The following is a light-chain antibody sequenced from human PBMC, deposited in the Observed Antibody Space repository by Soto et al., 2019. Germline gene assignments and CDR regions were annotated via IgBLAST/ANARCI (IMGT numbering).Light chain of an antibody. CDR3: QQRSNWPPIT. CDR1: QSVSSY. Sequence: EIVLPQSPVTLSLSPGERATLSCRASQSVSSYLAWYQQKPGQAPRLLIYDAFNRATGIPARFSGGGSGTDFTLTIDNLEPEDFAIYYCQQRSNWPPITFGQGTRLEIK. CDR2: DAF. V-gene: IGKV3-11*01. J-gene: IGKJ5*01.